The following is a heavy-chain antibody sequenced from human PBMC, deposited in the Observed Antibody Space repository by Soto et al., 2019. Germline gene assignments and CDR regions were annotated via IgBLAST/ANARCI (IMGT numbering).Heavy chain of an antibody. D-gene: IGHD3-3*01. J-gene: IGHJ6*03. CDR2: IIPILGIA. CDR3: ARDVSKDFWSGYYVRTDYYYDMDA. CDR1: GGTFSSYT. V-gene: IGHV1-69*04. Sequence: SVKVSCKASGGTFSSYTISWVRQAPGQGLEWMGRIIPILGIANYAQKFQGRVTITADKSTSTAYMELSSLRSEGTAVYCCARDVSKDFWSGYYVRTDYYYDMDAGGKGTTVTV.